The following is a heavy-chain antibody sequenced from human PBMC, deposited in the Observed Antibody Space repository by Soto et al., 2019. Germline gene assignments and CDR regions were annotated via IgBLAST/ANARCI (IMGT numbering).Heavy chain of an antibody. CDR3: ARLGYCSSTSCHKSRAFDI. V-gene: IGHV1-46*03. CDR1: GYTFTSYY. Sequence: QVQLVQSGAEVKKPGASVKVSCKASGYTFTSYYMHWVRQAPGQGLEWMGIINPSGGSTSYAQKFQGRVTMTRDTSTSTVYMELSSLRSEDTAVYYCARLGYCSSTSCHKSRAFDIWGQGTMVTVSS. J-gene: IGHJ3*02. CDR2: INPSGGST. D-gene: IGHD2-2*02.